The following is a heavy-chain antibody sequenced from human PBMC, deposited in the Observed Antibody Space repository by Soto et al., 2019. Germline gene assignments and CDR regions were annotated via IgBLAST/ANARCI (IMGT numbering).Heavy chain of an antibody. CDR1: GYTFTGYY. D-gene: IGHD1-26*01. Sequence: RASVKVSCKASGYTFTGYYMHWVRQAPGQGLEWMGWINPNSGGTNYAQKFQGWVTMTRDTSISTAYMELSRLRSDDTAVYYCARNLVGATLHYYYGMDVWGQGTTVTVSS. V-gene: IGHV1-2*04. CDR3: ARNLVGATLHYYYGMDV. CDR2: INPNSGGT. J-gene: IGHJ6*02.